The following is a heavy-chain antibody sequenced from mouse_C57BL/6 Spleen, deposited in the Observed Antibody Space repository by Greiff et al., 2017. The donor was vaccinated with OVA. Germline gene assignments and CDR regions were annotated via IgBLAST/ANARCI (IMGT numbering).Heavy chain of an antibody. CDR1: GFTFSSYT. CDR3: ARDLLLRYYYFDY. CDR2: ISGGGGNT. V-gene: IGHV5-9*01. J-gene: IGHJ2*01. D-gene: IGHD1-1*01. Sequence: VKVEESGGGLVKPGGSLKLSCAASGFTFSSYTMSWVRQTPEKRLEWVATISGGGGNTYYPDSVKGRFTISRDNAKNTLYLQMSSLRSEDTALYYCARDLLLRYYYFDYWGQGTTLTVSS.